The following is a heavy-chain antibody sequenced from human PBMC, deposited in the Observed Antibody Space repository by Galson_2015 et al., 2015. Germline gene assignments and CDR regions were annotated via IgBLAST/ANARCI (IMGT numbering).Heavy chain of an antibody. J-gene: IGHJ4*02. V-gene: IGHV6-1*01. Sequence: CAISGDSVSAHSVSWNWIRQSPSRGLEWLGRTYYRSKWYNDYAESVKSQITINPDTSKNHFSLQLNSVTPEDTGVYYCARGRVADYDYWGQGTTATVSS. CDR1: GDSVSAHSVS. CDR3: ARGRVADYDY. CDR2: TYYRSKWYN.